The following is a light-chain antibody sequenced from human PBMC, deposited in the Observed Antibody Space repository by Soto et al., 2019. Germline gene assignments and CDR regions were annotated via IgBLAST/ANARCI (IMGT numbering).Light chain of an antibody. CDR2: ENN. J-gene: IGLJ2*01. V-gene: IGLV1-51*02. Sequence: QSALTQPASVSGSPGQSITISCTGTSSDVGGFNYVSWYQQHPGKAPKLLIYENNKRPSGIPDRFSGSKSGTSATLGITGLQTGDEADYYCGTWDSSLSAVVFGGGTKLTVL. CDR3: GTWDSSLSAVV. CDR1: SSDVGGFNY.